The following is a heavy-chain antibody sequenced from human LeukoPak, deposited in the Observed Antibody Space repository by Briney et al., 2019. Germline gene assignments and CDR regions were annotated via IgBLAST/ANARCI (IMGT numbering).Heavy chain of an antibody. V-gene: IGHV3-20*04. J-gene: IGHJ4*02. Sequence: GGSLRLSCATSGFAFHDYGMSWVRQVPGKGPEWISSINWNGGSAGYADSVKGRLTISRDNAKSSLYLQMNSLRAEDTAVYYCVRGGYRGFDYEYWGQGTLVTVSS. CDR3: VRGGYRGFDYEY. D-gene: IGHD5-12*01. CDR2: INWNGGSA. CDR1: GFAFHDYG.